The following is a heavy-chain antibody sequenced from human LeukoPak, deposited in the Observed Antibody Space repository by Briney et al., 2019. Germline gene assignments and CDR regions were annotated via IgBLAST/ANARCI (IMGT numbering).Heavy chain of an antibody. D-gene: IGHD1-26*01. CDR3: TTATKSGTYSRGY. V-gene: IGHV3-15*01. J-gene: IGHJ4*02. CDR2: VKSKTDGGTT. Sequence: GGSLRLSCAASGFIFSNDWMNWVRQAPGKGLEWVGRVKSKTDGGTTDYAAPVKGRFTISRDDSRNTMYLQMNSLKTEDTAVYYCTTATKSGTYSRGYWGQGTVVTVSS. CDR1: GFIFSNDW.